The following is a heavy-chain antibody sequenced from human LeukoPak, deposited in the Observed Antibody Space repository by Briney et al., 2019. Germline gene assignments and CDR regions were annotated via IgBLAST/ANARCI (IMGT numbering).Heavy chain of an antibody. V-gene: IGHV3-30-3*01. Sequence: GRSLRLSCAASGFTFSSHAMHWVRQAPGKGPEWVALISYDGNNKYYADSVKGRFTISRDNSKNRLYLQMDSLRAEDTAVYSCASLPPDIVVVPAARLDYWGQGTLVTVSS. CDR1: GFTFSSHA. J-gene: IGHJ4*02. D-gene: IGHD2-2*01. CDR2: ISYDGNNK. CDR3: ASLPPDIVVVPAARLDY.